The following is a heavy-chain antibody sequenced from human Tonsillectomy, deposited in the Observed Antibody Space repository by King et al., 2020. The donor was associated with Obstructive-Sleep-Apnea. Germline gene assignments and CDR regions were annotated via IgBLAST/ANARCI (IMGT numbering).Heavy chain of an antibody. V-gene: IGHV3-21*01. D-gene: IGHD3-3*01. Sequence: VQLVESGGGLVKPGGSLRLSCAASGFTFSSYSMNWVRQAPGKGLEWVSSISSSSSYIYYADSVKGRFTISRDNAKNSLYLQMNSLRAEDTAVYYCARAYYDFWSGHDLCGYWGQGTLVTVSS. J-gene: IGHJ4*02. CDR1: GFTFSSYS. CDR3: ARAYYDFWSGHDLCGY. CDR2: ISSSSSYI.